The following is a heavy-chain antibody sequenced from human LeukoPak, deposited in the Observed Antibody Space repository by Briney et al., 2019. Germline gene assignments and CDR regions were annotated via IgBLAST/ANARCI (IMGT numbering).Heavy chain of an antibody. V-gene: IGHV3-23*01. CDR2: ISGSGGST. CDR3: AKDRGDILTRDAFDI. J-gene: IGHJ3*02. Sequence: PGGSLRLSCAASEFTFSSYAMSWVRQAPGKGLEWVSAISGSGGSTYYADSVKGRFTISRDNSKNTLYLQMNSLRAEDTAVYYCAKDRGDILTRDAFDIWGQGTMVTVSS. CDR1: EFTFSSYA. D-gene: IGHD3-9*01.